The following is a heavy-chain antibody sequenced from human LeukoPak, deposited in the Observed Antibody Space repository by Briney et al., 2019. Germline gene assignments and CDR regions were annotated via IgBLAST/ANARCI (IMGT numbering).Heavy chain of an antibody. CDR3: ARGPSVWEPADY. CDR1: GYTFTSYD. V-gene: IGHV1-18*01. D-gene: IGHD1-26*01. CDR2: ISAHNGNT. Sequence: ASVKVSCKASGYTFTSYDINWVRQAPGQGLEWMGWISAHNGNTNYAQKLQGRVTMTTDTSTSTAYMELRSLRSDDTAVYYCARGPSVWEPADYWGQGTLVTVSS. J-gene: IGHJ4*02.